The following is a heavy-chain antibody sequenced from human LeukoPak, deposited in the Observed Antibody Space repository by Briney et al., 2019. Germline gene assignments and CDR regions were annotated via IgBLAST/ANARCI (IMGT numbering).Heavy chain of an antibody. J-gene: IGHJ5*02. CDR3: ARAHTAAAPSWFDP. Sequence: SETLSLTCTVSGGSISSYYWSWIRQPPGKGLEWIGYIYYSGSTNYNPSLKSRVTISVDTSKNQFSLKLSSVTAADTAVYYCARAHTAAAPSWFDPWGQGTLVTVSS. CDR2: IYYSGST. V-gene: IGHV4-59*08. CDR1: GGSISSYY. D-gene: IGHD6-13*01.